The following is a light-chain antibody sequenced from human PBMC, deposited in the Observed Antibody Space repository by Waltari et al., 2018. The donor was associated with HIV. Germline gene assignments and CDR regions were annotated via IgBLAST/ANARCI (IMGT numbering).Light chain of an antibody. CDR3: GTWDSSLSAGV. CDR1: SPNLGYNS. Sequence: QSVLPQPPSVSAAPGQRVHLSCPGTSPNLGYNSVSWYQPPPATAPKHLLHDNNKRPSGIPGRFSGSKSGASATLGITGLQTGDEADYYCGTWDSSLSAGVFGGGTKLTVL. V-gene: IGLV1-51*01. CDR2: DNN. J-gene: IGLJ2*01.